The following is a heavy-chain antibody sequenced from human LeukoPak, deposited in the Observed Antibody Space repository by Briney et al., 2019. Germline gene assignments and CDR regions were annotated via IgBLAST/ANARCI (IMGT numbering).Heavy chain of an antibody. CDR2: ISNSSYI. CDR1: GFTFSNYS. J-gene: IGHJ4*02. CDR3: GRGRRSSGYSSPDY. D-gene: IGHD3-22*01. Sequence: GGSLRLSCAASGFTFSNYSMNWVRQAPGKGLEWVSSISNSSYIYYADSVKGRFTISRDHAKNSLFLQMNSLRAEDTAVYYCGRGRRSSGYSSPDYWGQGTLVTVSS. V-gene: IGHV3-21*01.